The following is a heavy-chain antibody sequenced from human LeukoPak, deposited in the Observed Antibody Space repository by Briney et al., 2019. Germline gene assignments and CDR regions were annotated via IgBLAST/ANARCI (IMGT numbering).Heavy chain of an antibody. CDR1: GYSFTSYW. CDR2: IYPGDSDT. V-gene: IGHV5-51*01. J-gene: IGHJ4*02. CDR3: ARLSGYYDSSGYRTGGFDY. Sequence: GESLKISCKGSGYSFTSYWIGWVRQMPGKGLEWMGIIYPGDSDTRYSPSFQGQVTISADKSISTAYLQWSSLKASDTAMYYCARLSGYYDSSGYRTGGFDYWGQGTLVTVSS. D-gene: IGHD3-22*01.